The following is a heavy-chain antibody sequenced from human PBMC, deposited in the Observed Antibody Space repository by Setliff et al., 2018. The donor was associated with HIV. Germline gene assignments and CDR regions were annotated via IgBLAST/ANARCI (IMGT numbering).Heavy chain of an antibody. Sequence: SETLSLTCTVSGGSFSSTTYHWGWIRQPPGKGLEWIGSIHSSGATYYNTSLKSRVVMSVDSSRSRFSLKLRSVTASDTAVYYCARHRTNYDFYAFDIWGQGTMVTVSS. CDR2: IHSSGAT. V-gene: IGHV4-39*01. D-gene: IGHD3-3*01. CDR3: ARHRTNYDFYAFDI. J-gene: IGHJ3*02. CDR1: GGSFSSTTYH.